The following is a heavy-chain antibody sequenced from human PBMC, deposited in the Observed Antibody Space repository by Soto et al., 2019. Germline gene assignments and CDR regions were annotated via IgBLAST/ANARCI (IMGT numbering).Heavy chain of an antibody. CDR1: GGSISSGGYY. D-gene: IGHD1-26*01. CDR3: ERDMHAGFTHYFYP. V-gene: IGHV4-31*03. CDR2: IYYSGST. J-gene: IGHJ5*02. Sequence: TLSLTCTASGGSISSGGYYWSWIRQHPGKGLEWIGYIYYSGSTYYNPSLKSRVTISVDTSKNQFSLKLSSVTAADTAVYYCERDMHAGFTHYFYPWGQGTLVTVSS.